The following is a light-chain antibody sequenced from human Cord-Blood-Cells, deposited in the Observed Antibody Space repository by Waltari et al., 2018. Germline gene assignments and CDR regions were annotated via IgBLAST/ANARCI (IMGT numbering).Light chain of an antibody. CDR2: EVS. J-gene: IGLJ2*01. CDR3: SSYAGSNKGI. CDR1: SSDVGGYNS. Sequence: ASGSPGQSVTISCTGTSSDVGGYNSVSWYQQHPGKAPKLMIYEVSKRPSGVPDRFSGSKSGNTASLTVSGLQAEDEADYYCSSYAGSNKGIFGGGTKLTVL. V-gene: IGLV2-8*01.